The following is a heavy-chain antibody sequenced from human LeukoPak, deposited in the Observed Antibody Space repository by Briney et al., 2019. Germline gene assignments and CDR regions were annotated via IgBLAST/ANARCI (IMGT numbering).Heavy chain of an antibody. CDR3: AKASWVSSTDAVR. CDR1: SLG. Sequence: SLGMSVDRRGPRSVIKKISSISVNGETFYAASVKGRFPLSSDSSRNTVYFQLNTLRVEDTAIYYCAKASWVSSTDAVRWGQGTLVTVSS. J-gene: IGHJ4*02. D-gene: IGHD3-16*01. CDR2: ISVNGET. V-gene: IGHV3-23*01.